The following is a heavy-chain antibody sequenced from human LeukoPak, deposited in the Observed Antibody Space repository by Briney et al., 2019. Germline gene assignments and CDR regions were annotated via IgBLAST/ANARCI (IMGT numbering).Heavy chain of an antibody. V-gene: IGHV4-30-4*01. CDR1: GGSISSGDYS. CDR3: ASGPGVGDTAMVTAPSGYYYYGMDV. J-gene: IGHJ6*02. CDR2: IYYSGST. Sequence: SETLSLTCTVSGGSISSGDYSWSWIRQPPGKGLEWIGYIYYSGSTYYDPSLKSRVTISVDTSKNQFSLKLSSVTAADTAVYYCASGPGVGDTAMVTAPSGYYYYGMDVWGQGTTVTVSS. D-gene: IGHD5-18*01.